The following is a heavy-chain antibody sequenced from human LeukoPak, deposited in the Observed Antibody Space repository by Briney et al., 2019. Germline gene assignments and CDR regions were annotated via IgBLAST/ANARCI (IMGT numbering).Heavy chain of an antibody. D-gene: IGHD3-3*01. J-gene: IGHJ4*02. V-gene: IGHV3-7*01. CDR2: INQDGSEK. Sequence: GGSLRLSCAASGFTFSSYSMNWVRQAPGKGLEWVANINQDGSEKYYVDSVKGRFTISRDNAKNSLYLQMNSLRAEDTAVYYCAGSYYDFWAPFDYWGQGTLVTVSS. CDR3: AGSYYDFWAPFDY. CDR1: GFTFSSYS.